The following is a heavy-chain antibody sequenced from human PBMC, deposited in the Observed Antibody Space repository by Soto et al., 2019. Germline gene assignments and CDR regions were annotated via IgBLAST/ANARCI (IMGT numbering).Heavy chain of an antibody. CDR3: ARRVAARSGYYYYGMDV. CDR1: GGTFSSYA. D-gene: IGHD6-6*01. V-gene: IGHV1-69*06. Sequence: SVKVSCKASGGTFSSYAISWVRQAPGQGLGWMGGIIAIIGTANYAQKCQGRVTITADKSTSTDYMELSSLRSEDTAVYYCARRVAARSGYYYYGMDVWGQGTTVTVSS. CDR2: IIAIIGTA. J-gene: IGHJ6*02.